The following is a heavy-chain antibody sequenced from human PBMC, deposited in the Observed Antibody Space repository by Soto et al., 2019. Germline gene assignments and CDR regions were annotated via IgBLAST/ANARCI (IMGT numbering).Heavy chain of an antibody. Sequence: QITLKESGPTLVKPTQTLTLTCTFSGFPLTTRGVGLVWTRQPPGKALECLALIYWDDDKRDSPTLQSRLYITKDTSKNQVVLTMTNVDPVDTATYYCAHIPNYYQYDGFDPWGQGTLVSVSS. V-gene: IGHV2-5*02. CDR1: GFPLTTRGVG. D-gene: IGHD3-16*01. CDR3: AHIPNYYQYDGFDP. CDR2: IYWDDDK. J-gene: IGHJ5*02.